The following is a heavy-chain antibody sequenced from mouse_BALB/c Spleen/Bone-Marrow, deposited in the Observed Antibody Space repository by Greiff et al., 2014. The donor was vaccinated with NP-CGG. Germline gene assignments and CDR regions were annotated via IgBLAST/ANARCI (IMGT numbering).Heavy chain of an antibody. Sequence: QVHVKQSGAELVRPGVSVKISCEGSGYTFTDYAIHWVKQSHAKSLEWIGLISGYYGDAIYNQKFKGKATMTVDKSSRTAYMDLARLTSEDSAIYYCARSGKVRNAMDYWGQGTSVTVSS. V-gene: IGHV1-67*01. D-gene: IGHD2-14*01. CDR3: ARSGKVRNAMDY. CDR2: ISGYYGDA. J-gene: IGHJ4*01. CDR1: GYTFTDYA.